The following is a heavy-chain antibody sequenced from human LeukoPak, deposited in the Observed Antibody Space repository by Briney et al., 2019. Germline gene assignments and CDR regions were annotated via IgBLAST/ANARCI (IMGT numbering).Heavy chain of an antibody. CDR3: AKVGVFGLVTYYFDY. D-gene: IGHD3/OR15-3a*01. Sequence: GGSLRLSCAASGFTFDEYAMHWVRQAPGKGLEWVSGISWNSGLIDYADSVKGRFTISRDNAKNSLYLQMNSLKAEDTAFYYCAKVGVFGLVTYYFDYWGQGTLVTVSS. CDR2: ISWNSGLI. CDR1: GFTFDEYA. V-gene: IGHV3-9*01. J-gene: IGHJ4*02.